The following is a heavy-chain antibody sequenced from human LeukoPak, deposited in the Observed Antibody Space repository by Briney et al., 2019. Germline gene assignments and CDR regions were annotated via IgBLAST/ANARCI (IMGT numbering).Heavy chain of an antibody. V-gene: IGHV5-51*01. D-gene: IGHD5-18*01. CDR3: ARRGDSYGRFDY. CDR1: GYIFTSYW. CDR2: IFPGDSDT. J-gene: IGHJ4*02. Sequence: GESLKISCKASGYIFTSYWIAWVRQMPGKGLQWIGIIFPGDSDTRYSPSFQGQVTISADKSISTAYLQWSSLKASDTAMYYCARRGDSYGRFDYWGQGILVTVSS.